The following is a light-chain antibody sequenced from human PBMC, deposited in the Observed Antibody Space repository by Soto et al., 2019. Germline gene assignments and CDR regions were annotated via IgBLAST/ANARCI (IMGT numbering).Light chain of an antibody. V-gene: IGLV2-14*03. Sequence: QSALTQPASVSGSPGQSITIPCTGTSSDVGGYDYVSWYQQHPGKAPKLMIYDVVNRPSGVSYRFSGSKSGNTASLTISGLQAEDEADYYCSSYATFNTPWVFGGGTKLTVV. J-gene: IGLJ2*01. CDR1: SSDVGGYDY. CDR3: SSYATFNTPWV. CDR2: DVV.